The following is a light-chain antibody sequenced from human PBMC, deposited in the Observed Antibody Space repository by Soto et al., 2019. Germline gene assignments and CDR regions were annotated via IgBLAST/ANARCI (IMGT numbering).Light chain of an antibody. J-gene: IGKJ1*01. CDR1: QSISSC. CDR2: DAS. Sequence: DIQMTQSPSTLSASVGDRVTITCRASQSISSCLAWYQQKPGKAPKLLIYDASSLESGVPSRFSSSESGTEFTLTISSLQPDDFEPYYCQQYTSYPRPFGQGTNVDIK. V-gene: IGKV1-5*01. CDR3: QQYTSYPRP.